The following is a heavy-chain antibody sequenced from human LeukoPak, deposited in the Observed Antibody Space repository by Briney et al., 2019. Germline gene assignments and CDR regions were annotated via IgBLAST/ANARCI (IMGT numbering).Heavy chain of an antibody. J-gene: IGHJ2*01. CDR1: GGSISSGGYY. CDR2: IYYSGST. V-gene: IGHV4-31*03. Sequence: SQTLSLTCTVSGGSISSGGYYWSLIRQHPGKGLEWIGYIYYSGSTYYNPSLKSRVTISVDTSKNQFSLKLSSVPAADTAVYYCARDPLRYFDLWGRGTLVTVSS. D-gene: IGHD5-12*01. CDR3: ARDPLRYFDL.